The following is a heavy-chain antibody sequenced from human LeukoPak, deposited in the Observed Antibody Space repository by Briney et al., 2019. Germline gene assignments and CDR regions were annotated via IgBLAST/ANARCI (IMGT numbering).Heavy chain of an antibody. J-gene: IGHJ4*02. D-gene: IGHD3-10*01. V-gene: IGHV3-30*02. Sequence: GGSLRLSCAASGFTFRTYAMHWVRQAPGKGLEGVSFIRSDGNDKFYADSVKGRFTISRDNSKDTLYLQMNSLRTEDTAVYYCAKDTPGFGGDDFVHWGQGTLVTVSS. CDR3: AKDTPGFGGDDFVH. CDR2: IRSDGNDK. CDR1: GFTFRTYA.